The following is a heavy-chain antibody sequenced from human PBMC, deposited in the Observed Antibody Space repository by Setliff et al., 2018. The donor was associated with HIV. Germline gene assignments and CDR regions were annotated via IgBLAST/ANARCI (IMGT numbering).Heavy chain of an antibody. J-gene: IGHJ2*01. Sequence: SVKVSCKASGGTFSSYAIRWVRQAPGQGLEWMGGIIPIFGTASYPQKFQDRVTITADESKDTVEMELSSLTSEDTAVYYCARDDHYYDMGSILSDWFFDLWDRGTLVTVSS. CDR3: ARDDHYYDMGSILSDWFFDL. D-gene: IGHD3-22*01. CDR1: GGTFSSYA. CDR2: IIPIFGTA. V-gene: IGHV1-69*13.